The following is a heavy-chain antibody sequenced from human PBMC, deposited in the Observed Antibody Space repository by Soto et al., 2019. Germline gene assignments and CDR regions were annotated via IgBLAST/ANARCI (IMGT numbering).Heavy chain of an antibody. Sequence: QVQLRESGPGLVKPSQTLSLTCTVSGGSINSGGYYWNWIRQHPGKGLEWIGYMYDSGSTYYNPLLRCQVIISADTSANHFSLKLSSVTAADTAVYFCARGYRQSGYSSSWVFDYWGQGTLVNVSS. J-gene: IGHJ4*02. CDR3: ARGYRQSGYSSSWVFDY. CDR1: GGSINSGGYY. D-gene: IGHD6-13*01. V-gene: IGHV4-31*01. CDR2: MYDSGST.